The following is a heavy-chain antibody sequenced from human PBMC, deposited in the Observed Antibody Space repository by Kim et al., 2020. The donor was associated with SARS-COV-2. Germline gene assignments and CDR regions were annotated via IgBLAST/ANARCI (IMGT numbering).Heavy chain of an antibody. J-gene: IGHJ4*02. V-gene: IGHV4-59*01. CDR3: ARDEDGYNTFDY. Sequence: NYNHSLKSRVTISVDTAKNQFSLKLSSVTAADTAVYYCARDEDGYNTFDYWGQGTLVTVSS. D-gene: IGHD5-12*01.